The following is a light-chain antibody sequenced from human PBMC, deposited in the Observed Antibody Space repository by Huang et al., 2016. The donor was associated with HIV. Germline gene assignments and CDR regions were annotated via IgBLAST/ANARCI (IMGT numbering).Light chain of an antibody. CDR2: DAS. CDR1: QSVSSY. V-gene: IGKV3-11*01. CDR3: QQRSNWRT. J-gene: IGKJ5*01. Sequence: EIVLTQSPATLSLSPGERATLSCRASQSVSSYLAWYQQQPGQAPRLLIDDASNRATGIPARFSGSGSGTDFTLTISSLEPEDFAVYYCQQRSNWRTFGQGTRLEIK.